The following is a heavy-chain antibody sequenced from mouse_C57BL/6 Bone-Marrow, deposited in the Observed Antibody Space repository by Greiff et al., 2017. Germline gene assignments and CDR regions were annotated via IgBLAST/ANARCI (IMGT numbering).Heavy chain of an antibody. V-gene: IGHV1-76*01. D-gene: IGHD2-2*01. CDR1: GYTFTDYY. CDR3: ARDGYDDGFDG. J-gene: IGHJ2*01. CDR2: IYPGSGDT. Sequence: VQLQQSGAELVKPGASVKLSCKASGYTFTDYYINWVKQRPGQGLEWIARIYPGSGDTYYNEKFKGKATLTAEKSSSTAYMQLTSLTSEDSAVYFCARDGYDDGFDGWGPGTTLTVSS.